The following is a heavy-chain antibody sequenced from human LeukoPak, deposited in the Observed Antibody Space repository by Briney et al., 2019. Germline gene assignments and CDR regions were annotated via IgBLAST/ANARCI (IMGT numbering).Heavy chain of an antibody. V-gene: IGHV3-23*01. Sequence: GGSLRLSCAASGLTFSNYWMDWVRQAPGKGLEWVSGISGSGDTTYYADSVKGRVIISRDNSKKTLHLQVNSLRVEDTAVYYCAKDQNDFWSGKKYFFDSWGQGTLVTVSS. CDR3: AKDQNDFWSGKKYFFDS. J-gene: IGHJ4*02. D-gene: IGHD3-3*01. CDR1: GLTFSNYW. CDR2: ISGSGDTT.